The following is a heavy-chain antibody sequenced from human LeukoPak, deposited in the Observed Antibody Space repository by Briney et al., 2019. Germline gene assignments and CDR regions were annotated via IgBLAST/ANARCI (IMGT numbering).Heavy chain of an antibody. CDR2: ISGSSSTM. D-gene: IGHD3-3*01. Sequence: PGGSLRLSCAASGFTFSDYYMSWIRQAPGKGLEWVSYISGSSSTMYYADSVKGRFTISRDKAKNFLFLQMNSLRAEDTAVYYCAGDTGLTYYGFPMDVWGKGTTVTVSS. V-gene: IGHV3-11*04. J-gene: IGHJ6*03. CDR3: AGDTGLTYYGFPMDV. CDR1: GFTFSDYY.